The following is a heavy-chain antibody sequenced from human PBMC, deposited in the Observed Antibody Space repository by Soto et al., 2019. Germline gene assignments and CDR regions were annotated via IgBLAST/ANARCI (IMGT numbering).Heavy chain of an antibody. Sequence: SETLSLTCTVSGGSISSGDYYWSWIRQPPGKGLEWIGYIYYSGSTYYNPSLKSRVTISVDTSKNQFSLKLSSVTAADTAVYYCARASLRFLEYIQDYYYYYGMEVWGQGTTVTVS. CDR3: ARASLRFLEYIQDYYYYYGMEV. J-gene: IGHJ6*02. V-gene: IGHV4-30-4*01. CDR1: GGSISSGDYY. D-gene: IGHD3-3*01. CDR2: IYYSGST.